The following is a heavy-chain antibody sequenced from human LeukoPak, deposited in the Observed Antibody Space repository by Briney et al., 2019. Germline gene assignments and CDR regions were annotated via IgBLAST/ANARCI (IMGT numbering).Heavy chain of an antibody. CDR2: MNPDSGNT. CDR1: GYTFSSYD. CDR3: ARELPREKY. J-gene: IGHJ4*02. D-gene: IGHD1-1*01. Sequence: ASVKVSCKASGYTFSSYDINWVRQATGQGLEWMGYMNPDSGNTGYAQNFQGRVTMTVNTSITTAYMELSSLRPEDTAVYYCARELPREKYWGQGTLVTVSP. V-gene: IGHV1-8*01.